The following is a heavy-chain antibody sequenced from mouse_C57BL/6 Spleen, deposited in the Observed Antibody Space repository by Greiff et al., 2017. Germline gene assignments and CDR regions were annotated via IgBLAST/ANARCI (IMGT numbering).Heavy chain of an antibody. V-gene: IGHV6-3*01. J-gene: IGHJ4*01. CDR1: GFTFSNYW. D-gene: IGHD1-1*01. CDR3: TSLLLRNAMDY. Sequence: EVKLQESGGGLVQPGGSMKLSCVASGFTFSNYWMNWVRQSPEKGLEWVAQIRLKSDNYATHYAESVKGRFTISRDDSKSSVYLQMNNLRAEDTGIYYCTSLLLRNAMDYWGQGTSVTVSS. CDR2: IRLKSDNYAT.